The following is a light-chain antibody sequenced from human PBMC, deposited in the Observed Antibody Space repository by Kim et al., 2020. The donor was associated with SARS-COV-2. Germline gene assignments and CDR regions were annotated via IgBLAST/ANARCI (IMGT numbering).Light chain of an antibody. CDR2: DAS. V-gene: IGKV3-11*01. Sequence: EIVLTQSPATLSLSPGERATLSCSASQSVSSYLAWYQQKPGQAPRLLIYDASSMATGIPARFSGSGSGTDFTLTISSLVPEDFAVYYCQQRSNWLQTFGQGTKVDIK. CDR3: QQRSNWLQT. CDR1: QSVSSY. J-gene: IGKJ1*01.